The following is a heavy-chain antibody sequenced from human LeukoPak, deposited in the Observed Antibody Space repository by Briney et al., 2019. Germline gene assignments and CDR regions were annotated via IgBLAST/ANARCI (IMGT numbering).Heavy chain of an antibody. V-gene: IGHV1-18*01. CDR1: GYTFTSYG. D-gene: IGHD1-1*01. CDR3: AVVLYNWNDHPDDY. Sequence: ASVTVSFTASGYTFTSYGISWVRQAPGQGSEWMGWISAYNGNTNYAQKFQGRVTMTTDTSTSTAYMELRSLRSDDTAVYYCAVVLYNWNDHPDDYWGQGTLVTVSS. CDR2: ISAYNGNT. J-gene: IGHJ4*02.